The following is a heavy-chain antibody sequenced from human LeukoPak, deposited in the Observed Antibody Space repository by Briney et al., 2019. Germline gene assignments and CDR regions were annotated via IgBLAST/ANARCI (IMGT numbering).Heavy chain of an antibody. Sequence: GGSLRLSCAASGFTFSSYAMSWVRQAPGKGLEWVSSISGSGGSTFYADSVKGRFTISRDNSKNTLYLQMNSLGAEDSAVFYCAKDHLGWELPYYFDSWGQGTLVTVSS. CDR1: GFTFSSYA. V-gene: IGHV3-23*01. J-gene: IGHJ4*02. CDR3: AKDHLGWELPYYFDS. D-gene: IGHD1-7*01. CDR2: ISGSGGST.